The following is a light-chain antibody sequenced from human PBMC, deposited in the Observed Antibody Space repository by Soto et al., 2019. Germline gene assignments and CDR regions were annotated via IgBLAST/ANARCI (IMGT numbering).Light chain of an antibody. Sequence: EKVMTQSPAALSVSPGERATLSCRASQSVNSNLAWYQQKPGQAPRLLLYGASTRATGIPARFSGSASGTEFTLTISSLHSEDSAVYYCQQYNDWPLTFGGGTKVEVK. CDR3: QQYNDWPLT. V-gene: IGKV3-15*01. CDR2: GAS. CDR1: QSVNSN. J-gene: IGKJ4*01.